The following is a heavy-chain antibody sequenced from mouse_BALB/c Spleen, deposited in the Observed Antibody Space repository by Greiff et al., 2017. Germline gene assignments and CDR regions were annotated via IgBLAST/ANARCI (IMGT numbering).Heavy chain of an antibody. CDR1: GFTFSSYT. J-gene: IGHJ3*01. D-gene: IGHD2-1*01. Sequence: EVQRVESGGGLVKPGGSLKLSCAASGFTFSSYTMSWVRQTPEKRLEWVAYISNGGGSTYYPDTVKGRFTISRDNAKNTLYLQMSSLKSEDTAMYYCARHPYVNYVGWFAYWGQGTLVTVSA. CDR3: ARHPYVNYVGWFAY. CDR2: ISNGGGST. V-gene: IGHV5-12-2*01.